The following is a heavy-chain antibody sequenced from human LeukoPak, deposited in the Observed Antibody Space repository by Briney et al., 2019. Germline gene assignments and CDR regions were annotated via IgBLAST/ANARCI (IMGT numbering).Heavy chain of an antibody. CDR3: ARVGSGSAWFDF. V-gene: IGHV4-59*01. Sequence: SETLSLTCTVSSGSLTGYYWSWIRQPPGKGLEWIAYVYATGATNYNPSLKTRATISTDTSKNQLSLTLTSVTAADTAVYYCARVGSGSAWFDFWGQGTLVSVSS. J-gene: IGHJ4*02. CDR1: SGSLTGYY. CDR2: VYATGAT. D-gene: IGHD6-19*01.